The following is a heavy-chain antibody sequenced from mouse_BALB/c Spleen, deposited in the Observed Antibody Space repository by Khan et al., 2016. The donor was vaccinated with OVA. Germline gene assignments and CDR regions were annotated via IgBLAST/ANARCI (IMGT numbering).Heavy chain of an antibody. Sequence: VQLQQSGAELVRPGASVTLSCKASGYTFTDYEMHWVKQTPVHGLEWIGAIDPEAGVTAYNQMFKGKATLTADKSSTTASMELRSLTSEGSAVSYCTSRDYGSRYGFAYWGQGTLVTVSA. D-gene: IGHD1-1*01. CDR2: IDPEAGVT. J-gene: IGHJ3*01. CDR1: GYTFTDYE. V-gene: IGHV1-15*01. CDR3: TSRDYGSRYGFAY.